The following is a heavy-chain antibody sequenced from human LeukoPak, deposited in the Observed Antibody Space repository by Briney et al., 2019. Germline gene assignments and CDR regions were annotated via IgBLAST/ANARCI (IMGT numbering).Heavy chain of an antibody. J-gene: IGHJ5*02. CDR3: ARQPGAGWFDP. CDR2: ISPGASDT. Sequence: GGSLKISCQASGYSFTSSWIGWARPMPGKGMEWMAIISPGASDTRCSPSFQGQVTISADKSISTVYLQWGSLKASDTAMYHCARQPGAGWFDPWGQGTLVTVYS. D-gene: IGHD3-10*01. V-gene: IGHV5-51*01. CDR1: GYSFTSSW.